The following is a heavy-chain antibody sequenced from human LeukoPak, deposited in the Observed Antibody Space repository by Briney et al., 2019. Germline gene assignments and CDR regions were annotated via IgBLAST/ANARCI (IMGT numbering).Heavy chain of an antibody. V-gene: IGHV3-74*01. CDR3: ARAGGGNWRY. Sequence: GGSLRLSCAASGFTSSSDSMNWVRQAPGKGLVWVSRINSDASSTSYADSVKGRFTIYRDNAKNTLYVQMNSVRAEDTAVYYCARAGGGNWRYWGQGTLVTVSS. CDR2: INSDASST. CDR1: GFTSSSDS. J-gene: IGHJ4*02. D-gene: IGHD4-23*01.